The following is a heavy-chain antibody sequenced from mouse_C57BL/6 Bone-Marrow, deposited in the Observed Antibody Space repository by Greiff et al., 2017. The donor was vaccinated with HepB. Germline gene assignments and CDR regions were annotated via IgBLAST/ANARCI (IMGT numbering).Heavy chain of an antibody. CDR1: GFSLTSYG. J-gene: IGHJ1*03. CDR2: IWSGGST. CDR3: ARNRITTVVDWYFDV. V-gene: IGHV2-2*01. Sequence: VKLKESGPGLVQPSQSLSITCTVSGFSLTSYGVHWVRQSPGKGLEWLGVIWSGGSTDYNAAFISRLSISKDNSKSQVFFKMNSLQADDTAIYYCARNRITTVVDWYFDVWGTGTTVTVSS. D-gene: IGHD1-1*01.